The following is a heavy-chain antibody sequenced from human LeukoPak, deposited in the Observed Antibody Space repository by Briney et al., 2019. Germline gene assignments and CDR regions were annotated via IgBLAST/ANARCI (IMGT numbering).Heavy chain of an antibody. Sequence: IRQPPGQGLEWIGSISYSGITYYNPSLKGRVTISTDMPNNQFSLRLTSVTAADTAVYYYVRHDGNGRDDAFDVWGQGTMLTVSS. D-gene: IGHD3-10*02. CDR2: ISYSGIT. J-gene: IGHJ3*01. V-gene: IGHV4-39*01. CDR3: VRHDGNGRDDAFDV.